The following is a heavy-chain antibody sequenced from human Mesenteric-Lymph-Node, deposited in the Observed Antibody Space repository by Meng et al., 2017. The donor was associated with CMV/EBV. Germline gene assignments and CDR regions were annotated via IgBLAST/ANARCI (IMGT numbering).Heavy chain of an antibody. CDR2: IYPGDSDT. V-gene: IGHV5-51*01. CDR1: GYSFTSYW. D-gene: IGHD2-2*01. Sequence: GESLKISCKGSGYSFTSYWIGWVRQMPGKGLEWMGIIYPGDSDTRYSPSFQGQVTISADKSISTAYLQWSSLKASDTAMYYCARRLGYCSSTSCASVVGGWFDPWGQGTLVTVSS. CDR3: ARRLGYCSSTSCASVVGGWFDP. J-gene: IGHJ5*02.